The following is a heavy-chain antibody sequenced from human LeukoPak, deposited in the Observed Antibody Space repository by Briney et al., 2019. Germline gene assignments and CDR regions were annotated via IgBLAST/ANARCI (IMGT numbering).Heavy chain of an antibody. D-gene: IGHD2-2*01. V-gene: IGHV4-31*03. CDR2: IYYSGST. J-gene: IGHJ6*02. Sequence: PSETLSLTCTVSGGSISSGGYYWSWIRQHPGTGLEWIGYIYYSGSTYYNPSLKSRVTISVDTSKNQFSLKLSSVTAADTAVYYCARSYCSSTSCYGGYYYYGMDVWGQGTTVTVSS. CDR1: GGSISSGGYY. CDR3: ARSYCSSTSCYGGYYYYGMDV.